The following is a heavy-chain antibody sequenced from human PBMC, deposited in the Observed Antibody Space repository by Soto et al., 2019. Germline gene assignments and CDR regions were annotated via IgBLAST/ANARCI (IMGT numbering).Heavy chain of an antibody. D-gene: IGHD4-17*01. J-gene: IGHJ6*02. CDR2: ISPIGGST. CDR3: ARSHVSRPVHV. V-gene: IGHV1-46*01. Sequence: ASVKVSCKASRYTFTNCYIHWLRQAPGQGLGGMGMISPIGGSTTYAQKFQGRVTMTRDTSTSTVHMELITLRSEDTAVYYCARSHVSRPVHVWGHGTPVTVSS. CDR1: RYTFTNCY.